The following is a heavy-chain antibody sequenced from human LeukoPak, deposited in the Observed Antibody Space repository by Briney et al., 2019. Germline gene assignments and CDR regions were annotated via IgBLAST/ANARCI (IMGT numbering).Heavy chain of an antibody. J-gene: IGHJ5*02. V-gene: IGHV1-24*01. Sequence: ASVKVSCTVSGYTLTELSMNWVRQAPGKRLEWMGGFDPEDGETIYAQKFQGRVTMTEDTSTDTAYMELNNLKSEDTAIYYCFKFAAGPDPYYPWGQGTLVTVSS. CDR1: GYTLTELS. D-gene: IGHD6-25*01. CDR3: FKFAAGPDPYYP. CDR2: FDPEDGET.